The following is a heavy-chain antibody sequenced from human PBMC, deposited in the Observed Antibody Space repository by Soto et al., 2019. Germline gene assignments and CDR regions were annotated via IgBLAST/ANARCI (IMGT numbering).Heavy chain of an antibody. CDR1: GFTFSSYG. Sequence: QVQLVESGGGVVQPGRSLRLSCAASGFTFSSYGMHWVRQAPGKGLEWVAVISYDGSNKYYADSVKGRFTISRDNSKNTLYLQMNSLRAEDTAVYYCAKGGVGGSHDYWGQGTLVTVSS. J-gene: IGHJ4*02. CDR2: ISYDGSNK. V-gene: IGHV3-30*18. CDR3: AKGGVGGSHDY. D-gene: IGHD1-26*01.